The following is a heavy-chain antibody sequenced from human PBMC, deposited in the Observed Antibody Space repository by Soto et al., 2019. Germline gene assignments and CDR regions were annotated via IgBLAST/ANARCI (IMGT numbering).Heavy chain of an antibody. Sequence: EVQLLESGGGLVQPGGSLRLSCAASGFTFSSYAMRWVRQAAVKGLEWVSAISGSGDSTYYADSVKGRFTISRDNSKNTLYLQMNSLRSEDTAVYYCARRSSVSYYDYWGQGTLVTVSS. D-gene: IGHD6-19*01. CDR1: GFTFSSYA. CDR3: ARRSSVSYYDY. CDR2: ISGSGDST. J-gene: IGHJ4*02. V-gene: IGHV3-23*01.